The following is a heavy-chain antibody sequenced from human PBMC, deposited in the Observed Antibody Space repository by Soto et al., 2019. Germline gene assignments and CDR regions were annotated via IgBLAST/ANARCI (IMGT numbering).Heavy chain of an antibody. CDR3: ARGHDSSGSPDY. V-gene: IGHV3-33*01. CDR2: IWYDGSNK. D-gene: IGHD3-22*01. J-gene: IGHJ4*02. CDR1: GFTFSSYG. Sequence: GGSLRLSCAASGFTFSSYGMHWVRQAPGKGLEWVAVIWYDGSNKYYADSVKGRFTISRDNSKNTLYLQMNSLRAEDTAVYYCARGHDSSGSPDYWGQGTLVTVSS.